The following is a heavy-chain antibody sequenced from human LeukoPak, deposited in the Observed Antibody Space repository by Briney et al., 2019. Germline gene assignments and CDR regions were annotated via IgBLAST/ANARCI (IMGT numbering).Heavy chain of an antibody. V-gene: IGHV1-2*04. CDR3: ARGHYSGYDRPSHQPYYYYGMDV. Sequence: ASVKVSCKASGYTFTSYGISWVRQAPGQGLEWMGWINPNSGGTNYAQKFQGWVTMTRDTSISTAYMELSRLRSDDTAVYYCARGHYSGYDRPSHQPYYYYGMDVWGQGTTVTVSS. CDR1: GYTFTSYG. J-gene: IGHJ6*02. D-gene: IGHD5-12*01. CDR2: INPNSGGT.